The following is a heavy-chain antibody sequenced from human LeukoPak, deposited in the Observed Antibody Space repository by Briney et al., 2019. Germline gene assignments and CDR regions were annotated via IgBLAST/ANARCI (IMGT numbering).Heavy chain of an antibody. V-gene: IGHV4-39*01. CDR1: GGSISSSSYY. CDR2: IYYSGST. J-gene: IGHJ4*02. D-gene: IGHD3-22*01. Sequence: SETLSLTCTVSGGSISSSSYYWGWIRQPPGKGLGWIGSIYYSGSTYYNPSLKSRVTISVDTSKNQFSLKLSSVTAADTAVYYCATPYYYDSSGGHFDYWGQGTLVTVSS. CDR3: ATPYYYDSSGGHFDY.